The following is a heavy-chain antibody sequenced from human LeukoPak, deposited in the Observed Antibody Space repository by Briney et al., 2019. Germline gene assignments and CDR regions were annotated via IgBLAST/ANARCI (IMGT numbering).Heavy chain of an antibody. Sequence: PSETLSLTCTVSGGSISSYYWSWIRQPPGRGLEWIGYIYDIGSTNYNPSLKSRVTISVDTSKNQFSLKLSSVTAADTAVYYCARGLTADSWGQGTLVTVSS. CDR3: ARGLTADS. J-gene: IGHJ4*02. CDR2: IYDIGST. V-gene: IGHV4-59*01. CDR1: GGSISSYY. D-gene: IGHD5-18*01.